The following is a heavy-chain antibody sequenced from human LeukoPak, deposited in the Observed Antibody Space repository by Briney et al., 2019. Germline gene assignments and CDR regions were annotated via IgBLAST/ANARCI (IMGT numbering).Heavy chain of an antibody. Sequence: SETLSLTCAVYGGSFSGYYWSWIRQPPGKGLEWIGEINHSGSTNYNPSLKSRVTISVDTSKNQFSLKLSSVTAADTAVYYCARDLRAYYYDSSGRQAYFDYWGQGTLVTVSS. CDR1: GGSFSGYY. D-gene: IGHD3-22*01. CDR2: INHSGST. V-gene: IGHV4-34*01. J-gene: IGHJ4*02. CDR3: ARDLRAYYYDSSGRQAYFDY.